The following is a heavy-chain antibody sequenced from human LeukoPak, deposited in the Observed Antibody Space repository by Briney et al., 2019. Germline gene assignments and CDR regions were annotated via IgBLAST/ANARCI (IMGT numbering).Heavy chain of an antibody. CDR1: GGTFSSYA. CDR2: IIPIFGTA. V-gene: IGHV1-69*13. Sequence: SVKVSCKASGGTFSSYAISWVRQAPGQGLEWMGGIIPIFGTANYAQKFQGRVTITADESTSTAYMELSSLRSEDTAVYYCARRGIVVAGLDYWGQGTLVTVSS. CDR3: ARRGIVVAGLDY. J-gene: IGHJ4*02. D-gene: IGHD3-22*01.